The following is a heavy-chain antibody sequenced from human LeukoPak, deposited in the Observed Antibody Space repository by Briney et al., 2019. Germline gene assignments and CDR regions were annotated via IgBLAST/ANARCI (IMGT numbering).Heavy chain of an antibody. CDR1: GGSINSRSYY. V-gene: IGHV4-39*01. CDR2: IYYSGST. J-gene: IGHJ5*02. Sequence: SETLSLTCTVSGGSINSRSYYWGWIRRPPGKGLEWIESIYYSGSTFYNPSLKSRVPISVDTSKNQFSLKLSSVTAADTAVYYCARSPSELAILGNWFDPWGQGTLVTVSS. D-gene: IGHD5-24*01. CDR3: ARSPSELAILGNWFDP.